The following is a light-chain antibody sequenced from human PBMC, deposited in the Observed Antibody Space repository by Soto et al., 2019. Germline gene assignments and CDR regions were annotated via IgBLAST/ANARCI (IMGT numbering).Light chain of an antibody. Sequence: EIVLTQSPGTLSLSPGVRATLSCRASQSISSTYLAWYQQKPGQAPMLLIYGTSNRATGIPDRFSGSGSGTDFTLTISRLEPVDFAVYYCQQYGGSPPFTFGQGTKLEIK. CDR1: QSISSTY. CDR2: GTS. J-gene: IGKJ2*01. V-gene: IGKV3-20*01. CDR3: QQYGGSPPFT.